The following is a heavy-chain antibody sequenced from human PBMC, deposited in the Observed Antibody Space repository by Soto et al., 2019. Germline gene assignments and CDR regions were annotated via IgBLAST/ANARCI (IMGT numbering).Heavy chain of an antibody. CDR3: AKDLSPKVRELDYYYYGMDV. V-gene: IGHV3-23*01. CDR1: GFTFSSYA. Sequence: PGGSLRLSCAASGFTFSSYAMSWVRQAPGKGLEWVSAISGSGGSTYYADSVKGRFTISRDNSKNTLYLQMNSLRAEDTAVYYCAKDLSPKVRELDYYYYGMDVWGQGTTVTVSS. CDR2: ISGSGGST. J-gene: IGHJ6*02. D-gene: IGHD1-1*01.